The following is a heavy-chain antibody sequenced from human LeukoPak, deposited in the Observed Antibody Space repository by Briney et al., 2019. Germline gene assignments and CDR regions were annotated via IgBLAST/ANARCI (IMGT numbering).Heavy chain of an antibody. CDR1: GGSFSSYY. CDR2: INHSGST. CDR3: AREDGDSPQYY. V-gene: IGHV4-34*01. D-gene: IGHD4-17*01. Sequence: SETLSLTCAVSGGSFSSYYWSWIRQPPGKGLEWIGEINHSGSTNYNPSPTSRVTISVDTSKHQFSRELGSVTAADTAVCYCAREDGDSPQYYWGQGTLVTVSS. J-gene: IGHJ4*02.